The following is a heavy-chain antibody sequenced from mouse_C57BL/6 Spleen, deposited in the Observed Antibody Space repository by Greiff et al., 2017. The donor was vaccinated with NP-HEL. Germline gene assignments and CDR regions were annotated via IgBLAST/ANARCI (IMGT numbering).Heavy chain of an antibody. V-gene: IGHV1-80*01. Sequence: QVQLKESGAELVKPGASVKISCKASGYAFSSYWMNWVKQRPGKGLEWIGQIYPGDGDTNYNGKFKGKATLTADKSSSTAYMQLSSLTSEDSAVYFCARFVYYDYDGVDYWGQGTTLTVSS. CDR1: GYAFSSYW. CDR2: IYPGDGDT. CDR3: ARFVYYDYDGVDY. J-gene: IGHJ2*01. D-gene: IGHD2-4*01.